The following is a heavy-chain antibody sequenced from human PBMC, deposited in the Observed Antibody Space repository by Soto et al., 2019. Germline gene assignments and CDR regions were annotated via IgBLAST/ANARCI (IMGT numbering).Heavy chain of an antibody. CDR2: ISYDGSNK. CDR1: GFTFSSYG. CDR3: AKEAAAGYGMDV. J-gene: IGHJ6*02. V-gene: IGHV3-30*18. Sequence: PGGSLRLSCAASGFTFSSYGMHWVRQAPGKGLEWVAVISYDGSNKYYADSAKGRFTISRDNSKNTLYLQMNSLRAEDTAVYYCAKEAAAGYGMDVWGQGTTVTVSS. D-gene: IGHD6-13*01.